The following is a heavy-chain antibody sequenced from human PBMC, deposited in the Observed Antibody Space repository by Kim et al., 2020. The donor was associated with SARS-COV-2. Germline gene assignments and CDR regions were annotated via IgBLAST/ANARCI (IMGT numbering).Heavy chain of an antibody. V-gene: IGHV4-31*02. CDR3: ARVVVGATGWFDP. Sequence: YYTPSLNSRGTIALDTSKNQFALKLSSVTAADTAVYYCARVVVGATGWFDPWGQGTLVTVSS. D-gene: IGHD2-15*01. J-gene: IGHJ5*02.